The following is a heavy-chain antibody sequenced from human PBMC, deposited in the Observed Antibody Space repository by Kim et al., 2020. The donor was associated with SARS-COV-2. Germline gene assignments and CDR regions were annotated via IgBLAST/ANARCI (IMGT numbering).Heavy chain of an antibody. CDR1: GGSISSSSYY. CDR2: IYYSGST. CDR3: ARPPTRMEQWLVLVYY. V-gene: IGHV4-39*01. D-gene: IGHD6-19*01. Sequence: SETLSLTCTVSGGSISSSSYYWGWIRQPPGKGLEWIGSIYYSGSTYYNPSLKSRVTISVDTSKNQFSLKLSSVTAADTAVYYCARPPTRMEQWLVLVYY. J-gene: IGHJ6*01.